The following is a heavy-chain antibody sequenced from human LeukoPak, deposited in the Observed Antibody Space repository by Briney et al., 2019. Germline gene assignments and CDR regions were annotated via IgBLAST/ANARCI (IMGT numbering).Heavy chain of an antibody. D-gene: IGHD6-13*01. Sequence: SETLSLTCAVSGGSISSGGYSWTWIRQPPGKGLECIGHIYYSGSTYYNPSLKSRVTISVDTSKNQFSLELSSVTAADTAVYFCARGSSSWMDYYMDVWGKGTTVTVSS. CDR1: GGSISSGGYS. CDR2: IYYSGST. J-gene: IGHJ6*03. V-gene: IGHV4-30-4*07. CDR3: ARGSSSWMDYYMDV.